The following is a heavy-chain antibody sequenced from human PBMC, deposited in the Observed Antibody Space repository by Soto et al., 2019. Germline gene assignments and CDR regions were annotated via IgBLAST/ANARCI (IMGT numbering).Heavy chain of an antibody. CDR2: INHSGST. CDR1: GGSFSGYY. Sequence: SETLSLTCAVYGGSFSGYYWRWIRQPPGKGLEWIGEINHSGSTNYNPSLKSRVTISVDTSKNKFSLKLSSVTAADTAVYYCARKRLFFPPYRSFLDPWGQGTMLPVSS. J-gene: IGHJ5*02. V-gene: IGHV4-34*01. CDR3: ARKRLFFPPYRSFLDP. D-gene: IGHD2-21*01.